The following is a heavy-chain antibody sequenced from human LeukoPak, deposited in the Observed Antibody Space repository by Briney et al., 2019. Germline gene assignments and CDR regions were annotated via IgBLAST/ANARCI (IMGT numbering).Heavy chain of an antibody. Sequence: SETLSLTCAVYGGSFSGYYWSWIRQPPGKGLEWIGEINHSGSTNYNPSLKSRVTISVDTSKNQFSLKLSSVTAADTAVYYCARGKTIGYSTSWYGRGVFDIWGQGTMVTVSS. CDR1: GGSFSGYY. J-gene: IGHJ3*02. CDR2: INHSGST. CDR3: ARGKTIGYSTSWYGRGVFDI. D-gene: IGHD6-13*01. V-gene: IGHV4-34*01.